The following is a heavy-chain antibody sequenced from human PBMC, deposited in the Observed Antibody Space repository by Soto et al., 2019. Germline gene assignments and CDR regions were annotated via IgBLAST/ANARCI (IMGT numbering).Heavy chain of an antibody. V-gene: IGHV1-69*13. CDR3: ARAPGGFGETNYYYYGMDV. CDR2: IIPIFGTA. D-gene: IGHD3-10*01. J-gene: IGHJ6*02. CDR1: GGTFSSYA. Sequence: SVKVSCKASGGTFSSYAISWVRQAPGQGLEWMGGIIPIFGTANYAQKFQGRVTITADESTSTAYMELSSLRSEDTAVYHCARAPGGFGETNYYYYGMDVWGQGTTVTVSS.